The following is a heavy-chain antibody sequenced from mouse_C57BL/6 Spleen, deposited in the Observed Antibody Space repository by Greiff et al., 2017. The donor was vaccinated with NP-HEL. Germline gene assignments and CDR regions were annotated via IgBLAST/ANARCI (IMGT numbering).Heavy chain of an antibody. Sequence: EVQLQQSGPELVKPGASVKIPCKASGYTFTDYNMDWVKQSHGKSLEWIGDINPNNGGTIYNQKFKGKATLTVDKSSSTAYMELRSLTSENTAVYYCARPRYSNYWYFDVWGTGTTVTVSS. CDR1: GYTFTDYN. CDR2: INPNNGGT. J-gene: IGHJ1*03. V-gene: IGHV1-18*01. CDR3: ARPRYSNYWYFDV. D-gene: IGHD2-5*01.